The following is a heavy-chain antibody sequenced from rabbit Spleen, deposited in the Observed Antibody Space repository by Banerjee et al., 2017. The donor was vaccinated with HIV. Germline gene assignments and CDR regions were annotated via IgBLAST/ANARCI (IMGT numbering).Heavy chain of an antibody. D-gene: IGHD4-1*01. J-gene: IGHJ6*01. V-gene: IGHV1S45*01. CDR3: ARYYIFYGMDL. CDR1: GFSFSSSDY. CDR2: IYTGRGGT. Sequence: EQLVESGGGLVQPEGSLALTCKASGFSFSSSDYICWVRQAPGKGLEWIGAIYTGRGGTDYANWVNGRFTISSDNAQYTVDLQMNSLTAADTATYFCARYYIFYGMDLWGPGTLVTVS.